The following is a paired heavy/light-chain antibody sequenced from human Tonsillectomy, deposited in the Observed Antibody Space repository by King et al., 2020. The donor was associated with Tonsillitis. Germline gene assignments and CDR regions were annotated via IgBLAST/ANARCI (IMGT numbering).Heavy chain of an antibody. CDR2: INHSGGT. CDR3: ARGTFYGDSHPFHY. D-gene: IGHD2-21*02. V-gene: IGHV4-34*01. Sequence: QVQLQQWGAGLLKPSETLSLTCAVYGGSFSGYYWSWIRQPPGKGLEWIGEINHSGGTNYNPSLKSRVTISIDTSKKQFSLMLSSVTAADTAVYYCARGTFYGDSHPFHYWGQGTLVTVSS. CDR1: GGSFSGYY. J-gene: IGHJ4*02.
Light chain of an antibody. CDR1: QSLSSN. CDR3: QQYNKRPPT. V-gene: IGKV3-15*01. CDR2: DAS. Sequence: EIVMTQSPATLSVSPGERATLSCRANQSLSSNLAWYQQKPGQAPRLLIYDASSRATDIPARFSGSGSGTEFTLTVSSLQSEDFAVYYCQQYNKRPPTFGQGTKVEIK. J-gene: IGKJ1*01.